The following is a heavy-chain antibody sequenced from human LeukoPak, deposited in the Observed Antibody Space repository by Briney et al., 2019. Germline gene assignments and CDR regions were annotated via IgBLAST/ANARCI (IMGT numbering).Heavy chain of an antibody. Sequence: SETLSLTCTVSGGSISSGSYYWSWIRQPAGKGLEWIGRIYTSGSTNYNPSLKSRVTISVDTSKNQFSLKLSSVTAADTAVYYCARDATDIVVVPAAMHYYYYMDVWGKGTTVTVSS. CDR2: IYTSGST. V-gene: IGHV4-61*02. J-gene: IGHJ6*03. CDR1: GGSISSGSYY. CDR3: ARDATDIVVVPAAMHYYYYMDV. D-gene: IGHD2-2*01.